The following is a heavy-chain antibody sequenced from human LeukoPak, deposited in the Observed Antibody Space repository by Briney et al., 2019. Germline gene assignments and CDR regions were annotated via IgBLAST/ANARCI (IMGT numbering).Heavy chain of an antibody. CDR1: GFTFSSYS. J-gene: IGHJ4*02. CDR2: IYGGGST. V-gene: IGHV3-53*01. D-gene: IGHD3-22*01. Sequence: GGSLRLSCAASGFTFSSYSMNWVRQAPGKGLEWVSVIYGGGSTYYAGSVKGRFTISKDNSKNTLYLQMNSLIIDDTAVYYCGGLKSSGYLIEYWGQGTLVTVSS. CDR3: GGLKSSGYLIEY.